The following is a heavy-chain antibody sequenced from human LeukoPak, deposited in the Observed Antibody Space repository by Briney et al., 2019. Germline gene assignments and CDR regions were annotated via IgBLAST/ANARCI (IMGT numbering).Heavy chain of an antibody. D-gene: IGHD6-25*01. CDR2: IYGGGST. CDR3: ARGYSRGWPDF. J-gene: IGHJ4*02. CDR1: GFTVSTSY. Sequence: PGGSLRLPRAASGFTVSTSYIKWVRPAPAKGLEWVSVIYGGGSTYYADSVRGRFTISRDNSKNTLYLQMNSLRAEDTALYFCARGYSRGWPDFWGQGALVSVSS. V-gene: IGHV3-53*01.